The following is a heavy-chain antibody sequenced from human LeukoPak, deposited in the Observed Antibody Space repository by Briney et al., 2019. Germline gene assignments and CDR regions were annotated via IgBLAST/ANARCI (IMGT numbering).Heavy chain of an antibody. CDR1: GFTFTSYS. Sequence: QPGGSLRLSCAASGFTFTSYSMSWVRQAPGKGLEWVSAISGSGGSTYYADSVKGRFTISRDNSKNTLYLQMNSLRAEDTAVYYCAKARRITDGFDIWGQGTMVTVSS. D-gene: IGHD3-10*01. CDR2: ISGSGGST. J-gene: IGHJ3*02. V-gene: IGHV3-23*01. CDR3: AKARRITDGFDI.